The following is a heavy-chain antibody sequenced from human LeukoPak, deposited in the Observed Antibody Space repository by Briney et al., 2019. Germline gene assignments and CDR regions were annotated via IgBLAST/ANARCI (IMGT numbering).Heavy chain of an antibody. CDR3: AKDKYSPVRSMSEVAYYFDF. CDR1: GFTFSSYG. D-gene: IGHD2-15*01. Sequence: GGSLRLSCAASGFTFSSYGMHWVRQAPGKGLEWVAVMSYDAIIKYYADSVKGRFTISRDNSKNTLYLQMNSLRAEDTAVYHCAKDKYSPVRSMSEVAYYFDFWGPGTLVSVSS. V-gene: IGHV3-30*18. J-gene: IGHJ4*02. CDR2: MSYDAIIK.